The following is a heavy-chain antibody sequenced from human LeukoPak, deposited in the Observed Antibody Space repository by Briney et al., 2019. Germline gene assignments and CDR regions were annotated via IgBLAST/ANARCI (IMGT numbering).Heavy chain of an antibody. CDR3: ARDLITVTKGFDI. CDR2: ISYIGST. V-gene: IGHV4-59*11. CDR1: TDSFSSHY. D-gene: IGHD4-17*01. J-gene: IGHJ3*02. Sequence: PSETLSLTCAVSTDSFSSHYWSWIRQPPGKGLEWIGYISYIGSTNYNPSLKSRVTISIDTSKNQFSLKLRFVTAADTAVYYCARDLITVTKGFDIWGQGTMVSVSS.